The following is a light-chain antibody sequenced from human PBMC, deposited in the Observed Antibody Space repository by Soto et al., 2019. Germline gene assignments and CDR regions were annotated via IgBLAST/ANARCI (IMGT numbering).Light chain of an antibody. CDR2: TNN. Sequence: QSVLTQPPSVSGTPGQRVTISCSGSSANIGSDTVNWYQQLPGTAPKLLIFTNNHRPSGVPDRFSGSKSGTSASLAISGLQSEDEADYYCAAWDASLSGYLFXTGTNLTVL. CDR1: SANIGSDT. CDR3: AAWDASLSGYL. J-gene: IGLJ1*01. V-gene: IGLV1-44*01.